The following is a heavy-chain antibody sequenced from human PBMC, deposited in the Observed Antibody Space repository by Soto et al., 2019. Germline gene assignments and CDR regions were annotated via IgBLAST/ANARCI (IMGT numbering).Heavy chain of an antibody. V-gene: IGHV3-21*01. Sequence: EVQLVESGGGLVKPGESLRLSCVASGFTCSTYSMNWVRQAPGKGLEWVSSISSGSNSMNYADSVKGRFTISRDNAKISLYLQMNSLRFEDTAVYYCAREVCINGVCYGGGIDYWGQGTLVTVSS. J-gene: IGHJ4*02. D-gene: IGHD2-8*01. CDR2: ISSGSNSM. CDR3: AREVCINGVCYGGGIDY. CDR1: GFTCSTYS.